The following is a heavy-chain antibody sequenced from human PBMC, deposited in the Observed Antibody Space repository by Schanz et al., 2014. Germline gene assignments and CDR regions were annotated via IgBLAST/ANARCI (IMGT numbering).Heavy chain of an antibody. Sequence: QVQLQQWGAGLLKPSETLSLTCAFSGGSFSGYWWTWVRQSPGKGLEWIGEVNHGGYTNYNPSPRSRFTVSVDISKKQFSRRLSSVTAADTAAYYCATWSGTRLFHNWGQGTLVTVSS. CDR1: GGSFSGYW. V-gene: IGHV4-34*01. J-gene: IGHJ4*02. CDR3: ATWSGTRLFHN. CDR2: VNHGGYT. D-gene: IGHD1-7*01.